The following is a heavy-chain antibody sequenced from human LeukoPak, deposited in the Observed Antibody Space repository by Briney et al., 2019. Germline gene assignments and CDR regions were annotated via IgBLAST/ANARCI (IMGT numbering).Heavy chain of an antibody. V-gene: IGHV1-2*06. D-gene: IGHD4-17*01. Sequence: ASVKVSCKASGYTFTGYYIHWVRQAPGQGLEWMGRINPNSGGTKFARKFQGRVTMTRDMFISTVYLELNRLRSDDTAMYYCAREGLRDYVMTVADYWGRGTLVTVSS. J-gene: IGHJ4*02. CDR3: AREGLRDYVMTVADY. CDR2: INPNSGGT. CDR1: GYTFTGYY.